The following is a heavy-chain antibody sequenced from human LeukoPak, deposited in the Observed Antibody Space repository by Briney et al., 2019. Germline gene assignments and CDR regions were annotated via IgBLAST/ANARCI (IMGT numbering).Heavy chain of an antibody. Sequence: GGSLRLSCAVSGFTFSSHWMSWVRQAPGKGLEWVANINQDGSQRYYVDSAKGRFTISRDNAKNSLYLQMDSLRVENTAVYYCARDGFDAGIYFDYWGQGALVTVSS. CDR1: GFTFSSHW. J-gene: IGHJ4*02. CDR2: INQDGSQR. CDR3: ARDGFDAGIYFDY. V-gene: IGHV3-7*01. D-gene: IGHD3-9*01.